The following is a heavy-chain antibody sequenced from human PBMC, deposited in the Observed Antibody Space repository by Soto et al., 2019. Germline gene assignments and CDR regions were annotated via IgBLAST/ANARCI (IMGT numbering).Heavy chain of an antibody. CDR3: ARGIFLATAAAYFDY. Sequence: QVQLLESGPGLVKPSQTLSLTCSVSGGSINRAGYYWTCLRQLPGKGLEWLGYIYYSGTTYSNPSLKSRITISMGTSENQFSLKVSSVTAADTAVYYCARGIFLATAAAYFDYWGQGTLVTVSS. V-gene: IGHV4-31*03. D-gene: IGHD6-13*01. J-gene: IGHJ4*02. CDR2: IYYSGTT. CDR1: GGSINRAGYY.